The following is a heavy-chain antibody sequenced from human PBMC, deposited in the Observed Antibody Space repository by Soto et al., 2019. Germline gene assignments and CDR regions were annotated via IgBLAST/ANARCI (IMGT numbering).Heavy chain of an antibody. CDR1: GDTFTDYY. J-gene: IGHJ5*02. CDR2: VNPSGGHT. V-gene: IGHV1-46*01. D-gene: IGHD2-21*02. Sequence: QVQLMQSGAEVKKPGASVKVSCKASGDTFTDYYIHWVRQAPGQGLEWMGTVNPSGGHTTYAQHCWGGGTRAREPSTRTLYRGGTGLTSDDTAIYEWAGGGLVGVGPAAWDTGGQGPRVTFPS. CDR3: AGGGLVGVGPAAWDT.